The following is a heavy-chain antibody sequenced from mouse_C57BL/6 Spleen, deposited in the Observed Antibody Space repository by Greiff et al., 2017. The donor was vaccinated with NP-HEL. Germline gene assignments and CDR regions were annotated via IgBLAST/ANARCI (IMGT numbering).Heavy chain of an antibody. Sequence: EVQLQQSGPELVKPGASVKISCKASGYTFTDYYMNWVKQSHGKSLEWIGDINPNNGGTSYNQKFKGKATLTVDKSSSTAYMELRSLTSEDSAVYYCARGDSSDPVLVGYWGQGTTLTVSS. J-gene: IGHJ2*01. D-gene: IGHD3-2*02. CDR3: ARGDSSDPVLVGY. CDR2: INPNNGGT. CDR1: GYTFTDYY. V-gene: IGHV1-26*01.